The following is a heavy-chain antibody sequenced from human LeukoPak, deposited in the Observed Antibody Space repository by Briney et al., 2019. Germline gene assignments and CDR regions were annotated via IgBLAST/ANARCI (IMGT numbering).Heavy chain of an antibody. CDR1: GFTFSSYG. CDR2: IWYDGNNK. D-gene: IGHD2-15*01. J-gene: IGHJ4*02. CDR3: ARQHCSSGDCYFFD. V-gene: IGHV3-33*01. Sequence: GGSLRLSCAASGFTFSSYGMHWVRQAPGKGLEWVALIWYDGNNKYYADSVKGRFTISRDNSKNTLYLQLSSLRAEDTAVYYCARQHCSSGDCYFFDWGQGTLVTVSS.